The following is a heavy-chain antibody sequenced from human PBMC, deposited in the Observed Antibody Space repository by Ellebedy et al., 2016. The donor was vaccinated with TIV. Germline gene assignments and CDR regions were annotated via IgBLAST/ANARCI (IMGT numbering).Heavy chain of an antibody. J-gene: IGHJ5*02. D-gene: IGHD2-21*02. CDR3: ARDNRIIGVTNEDNWFDP. CDR1: GGSISSGDYY. Sequence: SETLSLTXFVSGGSISSGDYYWSWIRQPPGKGLEWIGSIYYSVSTSYSPSLKSRLSISIDTSKNQFSLNLSSVTAADTAVYYCARDNRIIGVTNEDNWFDPWGQGTLVTVSS. CDR2: IYYSVST. V-gene: IGHV4-30-4*01.